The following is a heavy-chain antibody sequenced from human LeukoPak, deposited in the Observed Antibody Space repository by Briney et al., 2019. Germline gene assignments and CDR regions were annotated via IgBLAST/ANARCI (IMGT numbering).Heavy chain of an antibody. D-gene: IGHD3-10*01. J-gene: IGHJ4*02. Sequence: GASVKVSCKASGGTFSSYAISWVRQAPGQGLEWMGIINPSGGSTSYAQKFQGRVTMTRDTSTSTVYMELSSLRSEDTAVYYCARDGGNYYGSGSYYKGFDYWGQGTLVTVSS. CDR3: ARDGGNYYGSGSYYKGFDY. CDR1: GGTFSSYA. CDR2: INPSGGST. V-gene: IGHV1-46*01.